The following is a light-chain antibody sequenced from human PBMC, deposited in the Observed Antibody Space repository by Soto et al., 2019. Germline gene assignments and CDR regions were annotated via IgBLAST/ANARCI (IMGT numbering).Light chain of an antibody. CDR1: SSNIGNNY. CDR2: DNN. Sequence: QSVLTQPPSVSAAPGQKVTISCSGSSSNIGNNYVSWYQQLPGTAPKLLIYDNNKRPSGIPDRFSGSKSGTSATLGITGLQTGDEADYYCGTGDSSLSALWVFGGGTKLTVL. V-gene: IGLV1-51*01. J-gene: IGLJ3*02. CDR3: GTGDSSLSALWV.